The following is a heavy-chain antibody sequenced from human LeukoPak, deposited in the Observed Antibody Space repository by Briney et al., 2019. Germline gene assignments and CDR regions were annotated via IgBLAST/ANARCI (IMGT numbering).Heavy chain of an antibody. Sequence: PGGSLRLSCAGSGFTFNNYVMSWVRQTPGKGLEWVSAMSGSGEITNYADSVKGRFAISRDNSKNTLYVQMNSLRAEDTAVYHCARSRGAVAVFIDYWGQGTLVTVSS. CDR3: ARSRGAVAVFIDY. CDR2: MSGSGEIT. CDR1: GFTFNNYV. J-gene: IGHJ4*02. V-gene: IGHV3-23*01. D-gene: IGHD6-19*01.